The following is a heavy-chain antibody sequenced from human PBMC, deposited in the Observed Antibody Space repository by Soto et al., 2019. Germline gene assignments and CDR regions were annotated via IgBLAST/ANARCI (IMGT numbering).Heavy chain of an antibody. CDR2: IIPIFGTA. V-gene: IGHV1-69*01. D-gene: IGHD1-26*01. CDR3: ARGTGSYSGDDY. J-gene: IGHJ4*02. CDR1: AGTISSYA. Sequence: QVQRVQSGAEVKKPGSSVKVSCKASAGTISSYAISWVRQAPGQGLEWMGGIIPIFGTANYAQKFQGRVTITAHESTSTAYMELSSLRSEDTAVYLCARGTGSYSGDDYWGQGTLVTVSS.